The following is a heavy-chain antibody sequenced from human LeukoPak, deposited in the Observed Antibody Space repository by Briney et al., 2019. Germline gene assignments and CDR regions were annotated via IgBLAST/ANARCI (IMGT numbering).Heavy chain of an antibody. CDR2: IRYDGSNK. CDR3: AKGGVGYGYFYYYYYMDV. D-gene: IGHD5-18*01. V-gene: IGHV3-30*02. CDR1: GFTFSSYG. Sequence: GGSLRLSCAASGFTFSSYGMHWVRQAPGKGLEWVAFIRYDGSNKYYADSVKGRFTISRDNSKNTLYLQMNSLRTEDTAVYYCAKGGVGYGYFYYYYYMDVWGKGTTVTISS. J-gene: IGHJ6*03.